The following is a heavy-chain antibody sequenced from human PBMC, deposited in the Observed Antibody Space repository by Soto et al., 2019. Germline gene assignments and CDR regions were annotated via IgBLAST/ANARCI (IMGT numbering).Heavy chain of an antibody. CDR1: GYTFTSYG. V-gene: IGHV1-18*01. J-gene: IGHJ6*03. CDR3: ARGGPGTGRYYYYCIDV. CDR2: ISAYNGNT. D-gene: IGHD1-1*01. Sequence: QVQLVQSGAEVKKPGAPVKVSCKASGYTFTSYGIRWVRQAPGQGLEWMGWISAYNGNTNYAQKLQGRVTMTTDTSTSTAYMELRSLRSDDTAVYYCARGGPGTGRYYYYCIDVWRKGTTVTVSS.